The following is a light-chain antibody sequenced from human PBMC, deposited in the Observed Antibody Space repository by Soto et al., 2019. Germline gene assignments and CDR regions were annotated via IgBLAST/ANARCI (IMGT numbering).Light chain of an antibody. V-gene: IGLV2-23*02. Sequence: LTQPASVSGSPGQSITISCTGSNSDIGNYNIVSWYQQHPDKAPQLIIYEVTKRPSGVSNRFSGSKSGNTASLTISGLQAEDEGDYYCCSYAGSNVLVFGTGTKVTVL. CDR2: EVT. CDR3: CSYAGSNVLV. CDR1: NSDIGNYNI. J-gene: IGLJ1*01.